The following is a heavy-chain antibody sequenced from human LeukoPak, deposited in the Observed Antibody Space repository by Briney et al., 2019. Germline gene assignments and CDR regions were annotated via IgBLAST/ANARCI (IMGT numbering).Heavy chain of an antibody. CDR2: IWYDGNNK. CDR3: TRVFGPGDLRDYFDV. CDR1: GFTFTDYG. D-gene: IGHD7-27*01. J-gene: IGHJ4*02. Sequence: GGSLRLSCAASGFTFTDYGMHWVRQPPGKGLEWVALIWYDGNNKNYADSVKGRFTISRDNPKNTVYLQLNSLRPEDTAVYYCTRVFGPGDLRDYFDVWGQGTLVTVSS. V-gene: IGHV3-33*01.